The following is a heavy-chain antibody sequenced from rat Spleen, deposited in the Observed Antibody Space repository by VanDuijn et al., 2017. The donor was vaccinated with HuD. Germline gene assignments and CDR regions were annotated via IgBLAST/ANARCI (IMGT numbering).Heavy chain of an antibody. CDR1: GFTFSDYY. CDR2: ITNSGGI. D-gene: IGHD1-6*01. CDR3: TRAMYTTDYYFAKGYYVMDA. Sequence: EVQLAESGGGLVQPGRSLKLSCAASGFTFSDYYMAWVRQAPRKGLEWVASITNSGGIYYLDSVKGRFTISRDNAKSTLSLQMNILRSEDTATYYCTRAMYTTDYYFAKGYYVMDAWGQGASVTVSS. V-gene: IGHV5-20*01. J-gene: IGHJ4*01.